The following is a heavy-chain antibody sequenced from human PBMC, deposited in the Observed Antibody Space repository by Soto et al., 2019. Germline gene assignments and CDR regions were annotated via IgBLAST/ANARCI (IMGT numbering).Heavy chain of an antibody. CDR3: ARRGSGSYYDY. V-gene: IGHV3-23*01. J-gene: IGHJ4*02. CDR1: GXTFSSYA. Sequence: EVQLLESGGGLVQPGGSLRLSCAASGXTFSSYAMRWVRQAPGKGLEWVSAISGSGGSMYYADSVKGRFTISRDNSKNTLYLQMNSLRAEDTAXYYCARRGSGSYYDYWGQGTLVTVSS. D-gene: IGHD1-26*01. CDR2: ISGSGGSM.